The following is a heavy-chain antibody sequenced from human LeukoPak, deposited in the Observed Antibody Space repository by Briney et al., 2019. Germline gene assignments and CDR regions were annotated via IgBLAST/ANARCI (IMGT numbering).Heavy chain of an antibody. CDR3: AKDQEVYYYGSGSYFDY. CDR1: GFTFSSYG. D-gene: IGHD3-10*01. J-gene: IGHJ4*02. V-gene: IGHV3-23*01. Sequence: GGSLRLSCAASGFTFSSYGINWVRQAPGKGLEWVSAISGSGGSTYYADSVKGRFTISRDNSKNTLYLQMNSLRAEDTAVYYCAKDQEVYYYGSGSYFDYWGQGTLVTVSS. CDR2: ISGSGGST.